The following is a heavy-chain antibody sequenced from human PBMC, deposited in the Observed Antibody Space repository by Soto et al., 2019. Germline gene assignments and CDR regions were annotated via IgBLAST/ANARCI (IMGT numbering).Heavy chain of an antibody. Sequence: QVQLVQSGPEVKKPGASVKVSCKASGYAFTSYGFSWVRQAPGQGLEWMGWISAYNGHTHYAQNLQGRVTMTTDTSTTTAYMELSGRRSDDTDVHSCARDQTTQLEVSPPGYWGQGTLVTVSS. CDR2: ISAYNGHT. V-gene: IGHV1-18*04. D-gene: IGHD1-7*01. CDR3: ARDQTTQLEVSPPGY. J-gene: IGHJ4*02. CDR1: GYAFTSYG.